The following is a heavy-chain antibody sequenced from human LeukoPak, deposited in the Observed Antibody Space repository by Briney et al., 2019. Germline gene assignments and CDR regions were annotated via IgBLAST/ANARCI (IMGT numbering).Heavy chain of an antibody. D-gene: IGHD2-21*02. J-gene: IGHJ4*02. Sequence: TGGSLRLSCTASGFTFSSYAMTWVRQPPGKGLEWVSAISGSGGNTYYTDSVKGRFTISRDNSKNTLYLQMNSLRAEDTAVYYCAKDRDCGGDCYSGVRGFFDYWGQGTLVTVSS. V-gene: IGHV3-23*01. CDR2: ISGSGGNT. CDR3: AKDRDCGGDCYSGVRGFFDY. CDR1: GFTFSSYA.